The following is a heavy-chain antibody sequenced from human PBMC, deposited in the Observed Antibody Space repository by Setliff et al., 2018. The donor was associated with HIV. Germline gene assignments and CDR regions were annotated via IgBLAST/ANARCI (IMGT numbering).Heavy chain of an antibody. CDR2: IYYSGNT. Sequence: SETLSLTCTVSGGSISSHYWSWIRQPPGKGLEWIGYIYYSGNTNYNPSLKSRVTIGVDTSKNQFSLKLTSVTAADAAVYYCARRRPPPSGLYSAYYMDVWGTGTTVTVSS. CDR1: GGSISSHY. J-gene: IGHJ6*03. CDR3: ARRRPPPSGLYSAYYMDV. V-gene: IGHV4-59*08. D-gene: IGHD1-26*01.